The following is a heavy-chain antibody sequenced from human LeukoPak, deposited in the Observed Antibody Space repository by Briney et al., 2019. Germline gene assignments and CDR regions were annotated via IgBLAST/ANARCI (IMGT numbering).Heavy chain of an antibody. Sequence: GGSLRLSCAASGFTFDDYAMHWVRHAPGKGLEWVSGISWNSGSIGYADSVKGRFTISRDNAKNSLYLQMNSLRAEDTALYYCARVDKSGYPDYWGQGTLVTVSS. J-gene: IGHJ4*02. CDR1: GFTFDDYA. V-gene: IGHV3-9*01. CDR2: ISWNSGSI. CDR3: ARVDKSGYPDY. D-gene: IGHD2-2*03.